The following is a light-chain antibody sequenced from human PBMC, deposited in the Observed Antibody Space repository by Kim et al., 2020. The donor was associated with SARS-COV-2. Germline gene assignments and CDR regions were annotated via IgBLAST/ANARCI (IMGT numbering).Light chain of an antibody. Sequence: SVSPGERATLSCRASQSVSSTLAWYQQKPGLAPRLLIYGTSSRAAGIPARFSGSGSGTEFTLTVSSLQSEDTAVYYCQQYNDWPYSFGQGTKLEI. V-gene: IGKV3-15*01. CDR1: QSVSST. CDR2: GTS. CDR3: QQYNDWPYS. J-gene: IGKJ2*03.